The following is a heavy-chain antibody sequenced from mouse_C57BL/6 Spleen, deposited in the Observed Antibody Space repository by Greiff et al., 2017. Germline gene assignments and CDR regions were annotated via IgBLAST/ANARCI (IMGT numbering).Heavy chain of an antibody. CDR1: GFTFSDYG. Sequence: EVKVVESGGGLVKPGGSLKLSCAASGFTFSDYGMHWVRQAPEKGLEWVAYISSGSSTIYYADTVKGRFTISRDNAKNTLFLQMTSLRSEDTAMYYCARPPLDSSGSSYWYFDVWGTGTTVTVSS. D-gene: IGHD3-2*02. CDR2: ISSGSSTI. CDR3: ARPPLDSSGSSYWYFDV. V-gene: IGHV5-17*01. J-gene: IGHJ1*03.